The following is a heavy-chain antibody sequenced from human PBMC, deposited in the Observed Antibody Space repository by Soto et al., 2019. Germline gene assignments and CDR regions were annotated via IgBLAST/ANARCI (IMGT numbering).Heavy chain of an antibody. CDR3: ARDSYTRY. J-gene: IGHJ4*02. D-gene: IGHD4-4*01. CDR1: GFIVSTSY. V-gene: IGHV3-66*01. Sequence: SLRLSCAASGFIVSTSYMSWVRQAPGKGLEWVSIIYNDGSTYYADSVKGRFTISRDDSKNTIYLQIFTLRAEDTAVYYCARDSYTRYWGQGTLVTVSS. CDR2: IYNDGST.